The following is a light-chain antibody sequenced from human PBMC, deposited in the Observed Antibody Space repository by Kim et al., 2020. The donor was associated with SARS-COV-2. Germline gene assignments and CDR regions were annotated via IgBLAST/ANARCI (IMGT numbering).Light chain of an antibody. J-gene: IGLJ1*01. CDR3: SSYTSSSTYYV. V-gene: IGLV2-14*01. CDR1: SSDVGGYNY. Sequence: QSALTQPASVSGSPGQSITICCTGTSSDVGGYNYVSWYQQHPGKAPKLMIYDVSKRPSGVSNRFSGSKSGNTASLTISGLQAEDEADYYCSSYTSSSTYYVFGTGTKV. CDR2: DVS.